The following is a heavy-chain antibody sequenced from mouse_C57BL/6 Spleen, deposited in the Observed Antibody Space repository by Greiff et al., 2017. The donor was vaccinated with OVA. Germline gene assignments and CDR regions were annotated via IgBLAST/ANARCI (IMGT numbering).Heavy chain of an antibody. CDR3: ARGGYDREDYAMDY. V-gene: IGHV1-80*01. Sequence: QVQLQQSGAELVKPGASVKISCKASGYAFSSYWMNWVKQRPGKGLEWIGQIYPGDGDTNYNGKFKGKATLTADKSSSTAYMQLSSLTSEDSAVYFCARGGYDREDYAMDYWGQGTSVTVSS. CDR2: IYPGDGDT. J-gene: IGHJ4*01. CDR1: GYAFSSYW. D-gene: IGHD2-2*01.